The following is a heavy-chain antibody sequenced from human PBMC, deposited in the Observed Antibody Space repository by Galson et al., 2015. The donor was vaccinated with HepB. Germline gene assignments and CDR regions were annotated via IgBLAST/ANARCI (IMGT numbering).Heavy chain of an antibody. Sequence: SLRLSCAASGFTFSSYWMTWVRQAPGKGLEWVANIKRDGSEKNYVDSVKGRFTISRDNAKNSVYLQMHSLRAEDTAVYYCARATAKAFDIWGLGTMVTVSS. J-gene: IGHJ3*02. CDR3: ARATAKAFDI. D-gene: IGHD2-21*02. CDR1: GFTFSSYW. CDR2: IKRDGSEK. V-gene: IGHV3-7*01.